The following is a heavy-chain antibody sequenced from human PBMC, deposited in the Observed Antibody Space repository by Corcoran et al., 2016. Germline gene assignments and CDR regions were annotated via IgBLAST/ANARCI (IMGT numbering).Heavy chain of an antibody. Sequence: EVQLVESGGGLIQPGGSLRLSCVVSGFIVSSNYMSWVRQAPGKGLEWVSVIYSGGNTYYADSVKGRFTISRDNSKNILYLQMNNVRAEDTAVYYCARGGGYAFHIWGQGTTVTVSS. J-gene: IGHJ3*02. V-gene: IGHV3-53*01. CDR2: IYSGGNT. CDR1: GFIVSSNY. D-gene: IGHD2-15*01. CDR3: ARGGGYAFHI.